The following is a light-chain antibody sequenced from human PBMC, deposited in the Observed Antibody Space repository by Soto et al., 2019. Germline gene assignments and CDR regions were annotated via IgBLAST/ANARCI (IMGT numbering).Light chain of an antibody. CDR1: QGISNF. V-gene: IGKV1D-12*01. CDR3: QQAISFPLT. Sequence: DIQMTQSPSSVSASIGDRVTITCRASQGISNFLGWYQQKPGKAPALLISGTSSLQSGVPSRFSGSGSETDLTLTICSLQPEDFATYYCQQAISFPLTFGQGTRLEIK. CDR2: GTS. J-gene: IGKJ5*01.